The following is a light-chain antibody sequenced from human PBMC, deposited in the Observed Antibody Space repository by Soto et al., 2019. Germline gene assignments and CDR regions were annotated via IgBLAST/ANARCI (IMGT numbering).Light chain of an antibody. CDR3: QQYDSVAWT. Sequence: DIQMTQSPASLSASVGDRVTITCRASQGIGNYLAWYQQKPEKVPKFLIYAASTVHSGVPSRFSGSGSGTDFTLTITNLQPEDVATYYCQQYDSVAWTFGQGTKVEIK. CDR2: AAS. CDR1: QGIGNY. J-gene: IGKJ1*01. V-gene: IGKV1-27*01.